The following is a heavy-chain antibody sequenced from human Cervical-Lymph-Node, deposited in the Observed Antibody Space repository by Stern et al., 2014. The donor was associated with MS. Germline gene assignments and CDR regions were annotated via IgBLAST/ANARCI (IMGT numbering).Heavy chain of an antibody. V-gene: IGHV2-70*04. CDR1: GFSLSTSGMR. CDR3: ARMGDSSGYGFDY. Sequence: QVTLRESGPALVKPTQTLTLTCTFSGFSLSTSGMRVGWVRQPPGKALVWLAPFDWDDDKFYSTSLKTRLTISKDTSKNQVVLTMTNMDPVDTATYYCARMGDSSGYGFDYWGQGTLVTVSS. CDR2: FDWDDDK. D-gene: IGHD3-22*01. J-gene: IGHJ4*02.